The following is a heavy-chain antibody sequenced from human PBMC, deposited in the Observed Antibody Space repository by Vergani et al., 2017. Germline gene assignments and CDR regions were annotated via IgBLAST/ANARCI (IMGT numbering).Heavy chain of an antibody. CDR1: GFTFSSYS. V-gene: IGHV3-48*01. Sequence: EVQLVESGGGLVQPGGSLRLFCAASGFTFSSYSMNWVRQAPGKGLEWVSYISSSSSTIYYADSVKGRFTISRDNAKNSLYLQMNSLRAEDTAVYYCARAGDTVTHDFDYWGQGTLVTVSS. CDR3: ARAGDTVTHDFDY. CDR2: ISSSSSTI. D-gene: IGHD4-17*01. J-gene: IGHJ4*02.